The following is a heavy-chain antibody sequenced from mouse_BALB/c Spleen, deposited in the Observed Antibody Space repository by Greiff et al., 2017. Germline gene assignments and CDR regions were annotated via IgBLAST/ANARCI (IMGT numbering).Heavy chain of an antibody. CDR3: ARSLTTVVADYYAMDY. V-gene: IGHV5-17*02. CDR2: ISSGSSTI. Sequence: EVQLQESGGGLVQPGGSRKLSCAASGFTFSSFGMHWVRQAPEKGLEWVAYISSGSSTIYYADTVKGRFTISRDNPKNTLFLQMTSLRSEDTAMYYCARSLTTVVADYYAMDYWGQGTSVTVSS. CDR1: GFTFSSFG. J-gene: IGHJ4*01. D-gene: IGHD1-1*01.